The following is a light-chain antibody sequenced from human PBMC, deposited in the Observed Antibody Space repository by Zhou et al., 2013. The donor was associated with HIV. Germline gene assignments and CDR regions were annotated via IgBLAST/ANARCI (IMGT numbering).Light chain of an antibody. CDR1: HTISANY. CDR3: QQYANSPQT. J-gene: IGKJ2*01. V-gene: IGKV3-20*01. Sequence: EIVLTQSPGTLSLSPGEGATLSCRASHTISANYLAWYQQKPGQAPRLLVYGASTRATGIPDRFTGSGSGTDFTLTFTTLGPEDFAVYYXQQYANSPQTFGQGTKVEIK. CDR2: GAS.